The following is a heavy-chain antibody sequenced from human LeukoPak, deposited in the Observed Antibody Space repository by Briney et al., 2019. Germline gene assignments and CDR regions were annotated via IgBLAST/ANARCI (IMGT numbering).Heavy chain of an antibody. D-gene: IGHD2-15*01. V-gene: IGHV3-53*01. CDR3: ARVELEGYVTD. J-gene: IGHJ4*02. CDR1: GFTVSSNY. CDR2: IYSGDNT. Sequence: PGGSLRLSCAASGFTVSSNYMNWVRQAPGKGLEWVSVIYSGDNTYYADSVKGRFTISRDNSKNTLYLQMSSLRAEDTAVYYCARVELEGYVTDWGQGTLVTVSS.